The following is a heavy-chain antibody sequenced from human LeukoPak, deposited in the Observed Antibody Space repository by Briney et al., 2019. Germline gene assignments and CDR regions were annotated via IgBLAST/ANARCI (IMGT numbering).Heavy chain of an antibody. V-gene: IGHV3-33*08. Sequence: SGGSLRLSCAASGFTFSHYGMHWVRQAPGKGLEWVAVIWSDGSYKYYADSVKGRFTISRDNSKNTLYLQMSSLRAEDTAVYYCARDPHPDMVYYFDYWGQGTLVTVSS. CDR1: GFTFSHYG. J-gene: IGHJ4*02. CDR3: ARDPHPDMVYYFDY. CDR2: IWSDGSYK. D-gene: IGHD5-18*01.